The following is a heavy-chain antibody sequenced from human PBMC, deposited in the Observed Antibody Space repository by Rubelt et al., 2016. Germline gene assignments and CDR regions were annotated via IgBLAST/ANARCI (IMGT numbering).Heavy chain of an antibody. CDR2: ISGSGGST. D-gene: IGHD3/OR15-3a*01. V-gene: IGHV3-23*01. Sequence: EVQLLESGGGLVQPGGSLRLSCAASGFTFSSYAMSWVRQAPGKGLEWVSAISGSGGSTYYADAVKGRFTISRDNSKNTLYLQMNSLRAEDTAVYYCAKGTGPRRGGTDYWGQGTLVTVSS. CDR1: GFTFSSYA. J-gene: IGHJ4*02. CDR3: AKGTGPRRGGTDY.